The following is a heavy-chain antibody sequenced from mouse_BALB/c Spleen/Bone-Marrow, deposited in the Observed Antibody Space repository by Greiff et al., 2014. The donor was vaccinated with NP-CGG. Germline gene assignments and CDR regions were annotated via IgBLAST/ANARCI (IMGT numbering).Heavy chain of an antibody. CDR1: GFDFSRYW. CDR3: SRLGYYGGFAY. Sequence: VQVKQSGGGLVHPGGSLKLPCVASGFDFSRYWMGWVRQSPGKGLEWIGEINPDSSTINYTPSLKDKFIISRDNAKNTLYLQMSKVRSEGTALYYCSRLGYYGGFAYWGQGTLVTVSA. CDR2: INPDSSTI. V-gene: IGHV4-1*02. J-gene: IGHJ3*01. D-gene: IGHD2-3*01.